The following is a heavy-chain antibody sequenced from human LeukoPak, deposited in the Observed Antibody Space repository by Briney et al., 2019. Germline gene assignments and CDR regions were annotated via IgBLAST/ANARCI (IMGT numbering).Heavy chain of an antibody. CDR2: ISSRSDYT. CDR3: AKARTANDYGSGSFYKGFDS. J-gene: IGHJ4*02. Sequence: PGGSLRLSCAASGFTFSDWYMSWIRQAPGKGLEWVSYISSRSDYTDNADSVKGRFTISRDNARNSLFLQMNSLRADDTAVYYCAKARTANDYGSGSFYKGFDSWGQGTLVTVSS. CDR1: GFTFSDWY. V-gene: IGHV3-11*03. D-gene: IGHD3-10*01.